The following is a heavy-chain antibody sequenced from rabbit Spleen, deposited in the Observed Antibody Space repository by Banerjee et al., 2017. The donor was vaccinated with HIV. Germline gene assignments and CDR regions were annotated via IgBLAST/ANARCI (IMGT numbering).Heavy chain of an antibody. D-gene: IGHD2-1*01. Sequence: QLKESGGGLVAPGGTLTLTCTASAFDISTYGVSWVRQAPGKGLEWIGYIEPIFGRTYSASWVNGRFTISSHNAQNTLSLQLDSLTVADTAAYFCVRDRANIGGDYGPYSFDLWGPGTLVTVS. CDR3: VRDRANIGGDYGPYSFDL. CDR2: IEPIFGRT. CDR1: AFDISTYG. V-gene: IGHV1S7*01. J-gene: IGHJ4*01.